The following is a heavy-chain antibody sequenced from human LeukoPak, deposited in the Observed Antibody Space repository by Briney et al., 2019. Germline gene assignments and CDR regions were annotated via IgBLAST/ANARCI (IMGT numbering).Heavy chain of an antibody. CDR1: GGSISSGSYY. J-gene: IGHJ3*02. Sequence: NPSETLSLTCTVSGGSISSGSYYWSWIRQPAGKGLEWIGRIYTSGSTNYNPSLKSRVTISVDTSKNQFSLKLSSVTAADTAVYYCARGDRKQWLVLSYDAFDIWGQGTMVTVSS. CDR2: IYTSGST. V-gene: IGHV4-61*02. CDR3: ARGDRKQWLVLSYDAFDI. D-gene: IGHD6-19*01.